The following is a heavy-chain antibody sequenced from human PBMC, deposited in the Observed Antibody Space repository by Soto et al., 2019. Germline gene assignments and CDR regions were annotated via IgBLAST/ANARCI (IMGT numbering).Heavy chain of an antibody. V-gene: IGHV3-23*01. CDR2: ISSSGNGT. J-gene: IGHJ3*01. Sequence: VQLLESGGGLVQPGGSLRLSCAASGFTFSNYAMSWVRQAPGKGPEWVSFISSSGNGTYYADSVKGRFTISRDNSKNTLYVQMNNLRAEDTAIYYCAKRFFGSGSPPGAFDVWGQGTMVTVSS. D-gene: IGHD3-10*01. CDR1: GFTFSNYA. CDR3: AKRFFGSGSPPGAFDV.